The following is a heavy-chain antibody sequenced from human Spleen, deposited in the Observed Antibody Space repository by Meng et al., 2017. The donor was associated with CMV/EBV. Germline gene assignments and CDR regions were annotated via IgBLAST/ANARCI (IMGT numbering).Heavy chain of an antibody. CDR2: IDPRTGDT. V-gene: IGHV1-2*02. Sequence: ASVKVSYKASTYTFIDHHIHCVRQAPGQGLEWMGWIDPRTGDTKYAQKFQGRVTLSRDKSISTAYMDLSRLRSDDTAVYYCARDRVVPAAIYYGMDVWGQGTTVTVSS. CDR1: TYTFIDHH. D-gene: IGHD2-2*01. J-gene: IGHJ6*02. CDR3: ARDRVVPAAIYYGMDV.